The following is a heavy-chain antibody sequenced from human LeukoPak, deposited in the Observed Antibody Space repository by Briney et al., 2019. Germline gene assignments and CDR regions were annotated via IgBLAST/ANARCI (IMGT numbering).Heavy chain of an antibody. J-gene: IGHJ4*02. D-gene: IGHD3-10*01. Sequence: SETLSLTCTVSGGSISSSSYYWGWIRQPPGKGLEWIGSIYYSGSTYYNPSLKSRVTISVDTSKNQFSLKLSSVTAADTAVYYCARVRYGSGSYLLDYWGQGTLVTVSS. CDR1: GGSISSSSYY. CDR3: ARVRYGSGSYLLDY. CDR2: IYYSGST. V-gene: IGHV4-39*07.